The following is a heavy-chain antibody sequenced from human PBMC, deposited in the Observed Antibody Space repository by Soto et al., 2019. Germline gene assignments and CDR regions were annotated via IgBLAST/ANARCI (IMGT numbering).Heavy chain of an antibody. CDR1: GFTFSGYA. J-gene: IGHJ6*03. CDR2: IRAGGDSM. D-gene: IGHD2-8*01. V-gene: IGHV3-23*01. Sequence: GGSLRLSCAASGFTFSGYAMSWVRRAPGQGLEWISAIRAGGDSMYYADSVKGRFTISRDISKNTLYLQMNTLRAEDTAVYYCAKDYCANGVCYSGGIYYYYYFMDVWGKGTTVTVSS. CDR3: AKDYCANGVCYSGGIYYYYYFMDV.